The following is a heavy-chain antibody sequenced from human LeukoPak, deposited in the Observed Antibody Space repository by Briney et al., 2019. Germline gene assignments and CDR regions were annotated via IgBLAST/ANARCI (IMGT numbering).Heavy chain of an antibody. J-gene: IGHJ3*01. V-gene: IGHV3-7*01. Sequence: GGSLRLSCAASGFTFSSYWMDWVRQVPGKGPEWVANIKQDGIEKYFLGSVRGRFAISRDNAMNLLYLQMTSLRVEDTAVYYCAREGMVRGVPDAFDLWGQGTMVTVSS. CDR3: AREGMVRGVPDAFDL. CDR2: IKQDGIEK. CDR1: GFTFSSYW. D-gene: IGHD3-10*01.